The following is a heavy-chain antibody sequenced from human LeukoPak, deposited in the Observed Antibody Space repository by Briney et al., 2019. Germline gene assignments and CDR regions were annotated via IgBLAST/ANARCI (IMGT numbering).Heavy chain of an antibody. CDR3: ARVKRDYDILTGYFGGGYYYGMDV. Sequence: EASVKVSCKASGYTFTSYGISWVRQAPGQGLEWMGWISAYNGNTNYAQKLQGRVTMTRDTSTSTVYMELSSLRSEDTAVYYCARVKRDYDILTGYFGGGYYYGMDVWGQGTTVTVSS. J-gene: IGHJ6*02. V-gene: IGHV1-18*01. CDR2: ISAYNGNT. D-gene: IGHD3-9*01. CDR1: GYTFTSYG.